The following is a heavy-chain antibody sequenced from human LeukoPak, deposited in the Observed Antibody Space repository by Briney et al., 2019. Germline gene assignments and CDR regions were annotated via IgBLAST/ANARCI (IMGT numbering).Heavy chain of an antibody. V-gene: IGHV4-59*01. CDR2: IYNTVDV. CDR3: ARSRYYDSTGYNPTYYFDS. CDR1: GGSISGSH. Sequence: SETLSLTCTVSGGSISGSHWTWIRPSPGKSLEYIGFIYNTVDVNYSPSLKSRVTISIDMSGNQFSLRLNSVTAADTALYYCARSRYYDSTGYNPTYYFDSWGQGALVTVSS. J-gene: IGHJ4*02. D-gene: IGHD3-22*01.